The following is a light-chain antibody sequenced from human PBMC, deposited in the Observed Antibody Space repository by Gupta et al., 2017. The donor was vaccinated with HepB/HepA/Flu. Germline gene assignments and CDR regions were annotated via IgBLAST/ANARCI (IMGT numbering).Light chain of an antibody. CDR2: GAC. CDR1: QSFSSSY. V-gene: IGKV3-7*01. J-gene: IGKJ2*04. Sequence: PGERVALSCRASQSFSSSYLTWYQQKPGQAPRLLIYGACNRATSIPARFSGRGSGTDFTLTISSRQPGDFTFFYCQQDDNLLMCSFGQGTKMEIK. CDR3: QQDDNLLMCS.